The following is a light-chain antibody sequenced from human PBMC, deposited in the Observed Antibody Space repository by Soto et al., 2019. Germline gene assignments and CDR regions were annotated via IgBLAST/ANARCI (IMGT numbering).Light chain of an antibody. Sequence: DFQMTQFPSTLSSSVGDRVTITFRASQSISSWLAWYQQKPGKAPKLLIYKESSLQSWVPSRFNGSRSGTEFTLTISGLQPDDFATYYCQQYHSFPLTFGGGTKVEIK. CDR2: KES. J-gene: IGKJ4*01. CDR3: QQYHSFPLT. CDR1: QSISSW. V-gene: IGKV1-5*03.